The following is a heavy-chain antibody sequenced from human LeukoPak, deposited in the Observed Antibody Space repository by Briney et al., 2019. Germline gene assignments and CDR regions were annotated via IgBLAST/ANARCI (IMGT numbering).Heavy chain of an antibody. CDR1: GFTVSSNY. CDR3: ASPYSSSSGAFDI. CDR2: IYSGGST. V-gene: IGHV3-53*01. J-gene: IGHJ3*02. Sequence: GGSLRLSCAASGFTVSSNYMSWVRQAPGKGLEWVSVIYSGGSTYYADSVKGRFTISRDNSKNTLCLQMNSLRAEDTAVYYCASPYSSSSGAFDIWGQGTMVTVSS. D-gene: IGHD6-6*01.